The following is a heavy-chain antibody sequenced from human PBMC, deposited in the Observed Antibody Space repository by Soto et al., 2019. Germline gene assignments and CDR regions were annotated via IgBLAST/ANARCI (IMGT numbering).Heavy chain of an antibody. CDR1: GFTFDDYA. V-gene: IGHV3-9*01. Sequence: PGGSLRLSCAASGFTFDDYAMHWVRQAPGKGLEWVSGISWNSGSIGYADSVKGRFTISRDNAKNSLYLQMNSLRAEDTALYYWEKNPHYGGGEDVFDIGGKGKMVTVSS. CDR3: EKNPHYGGGEDVFDI. D-gene: IGHD4-17*01. CDR2: ISWNSGSI. J-gene: IGHJ3*02.